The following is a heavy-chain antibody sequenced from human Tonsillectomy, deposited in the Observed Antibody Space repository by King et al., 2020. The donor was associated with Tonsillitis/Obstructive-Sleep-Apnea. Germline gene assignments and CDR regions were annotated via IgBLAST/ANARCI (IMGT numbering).Heavy chain of an antibody. CDR3: ARDKSGYDYRYFDY. Sequence: QLQESGPGLVKPSETLSLTCTVSGGSISSYYWTWIRQPPGKGLEWIGYIYYSGSTNYNPSLKSRVTISVDTSKNQFSLKLNSVTAADTAMYYCARDKSGYDYRYFDYRGQGALVTVSS. J-gene: IGHJ4*02. V-gene: IGHV4-59*01. CDR1: GGSISSYY. CDR2: IYYSGST. D-gene: IGHD5-12*01.